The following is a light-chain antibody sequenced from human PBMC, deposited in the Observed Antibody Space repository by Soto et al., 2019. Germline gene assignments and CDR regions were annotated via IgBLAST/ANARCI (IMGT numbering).Light chain of an antibody. V-gene: IGKV3-20*01. J-gene: IGKJ5*01. Sequence: EIVLTQSPGTLSLSPGERATLSCRASQSVSSSYLAWYQQKPGQAPRLLIYGASSRATGIPDRFSGSGSGADFTLTISRLEPEDFAEYYCQQYGSSPITSGQGTRLEIK. CDR2: GAS. CDR3: QQYGSSPIT. CDR1: QSVSSSY.